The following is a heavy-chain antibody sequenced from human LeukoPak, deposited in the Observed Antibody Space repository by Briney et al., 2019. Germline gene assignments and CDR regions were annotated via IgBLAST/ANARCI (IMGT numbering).Heavy chain of an antibody. CDR2: ISAYNGNT. V-gene: IGHV1-18*01. CDR1: GYTFTSYG. Sequence: ASVKVSCKASGYTFTSYGISWVRRAPGQGLEWMGWISAYNGNTNYAQKLQGRVTMTTDTSTSTAYMELRCLRSDNTAVYYCARKSGFWSGYYTNWFDPWGQGTLVTVSS. CDR3: ARKSGFWSGYYTNWFDP. D-gene: IGHD3-3*01. J-gene: IGHJ5*02.